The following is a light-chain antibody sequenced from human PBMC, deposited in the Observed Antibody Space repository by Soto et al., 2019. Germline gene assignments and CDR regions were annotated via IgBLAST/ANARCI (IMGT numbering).Light chain of an antibody. CDR2: AAS. J-gene: IGKJ2*01. V-gene: IGKV1-12*01. CDR3: EQSACFPYT. Sequence: DIQMTQSPSSVSASVGDRVTITCRASQGISSWLAWYQQKPGKAPKLLIYAASILQSGVTSRFGVSGSGTDFTLTISSLQPEDLARYECEQSACFPYTFGQGTKLEIK. CDR1: QGISSW.